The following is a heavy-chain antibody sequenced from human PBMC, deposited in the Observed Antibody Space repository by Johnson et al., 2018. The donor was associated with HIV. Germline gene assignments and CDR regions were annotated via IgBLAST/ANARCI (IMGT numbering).Heavy chain of an antibody. J-gene: IGHJ3*02. D-gene: IGHD2-2*01. CDR2: IRYDGSNK. CDR1: GFTFSSYG. CDR3: ARDTDIVVVPARGDAFDI. V-gene: IGHV3-30*02. Sequence: QMLLVESGGGVVQPGRSLRLSCAASGFTFSSYGMHWVRQAPGKRLEWVAFIRYDGSNKYYADSVKGRFTISRDNSKNTLYLQMNSLRAEGTAVYYCARDTDIVVVPARGDAFDIWGQGTMVTVSS.